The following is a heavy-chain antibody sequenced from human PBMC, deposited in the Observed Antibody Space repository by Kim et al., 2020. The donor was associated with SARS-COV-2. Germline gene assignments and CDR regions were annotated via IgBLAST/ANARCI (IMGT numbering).Heavy chain of an antibody. D-gene: IGHD6-6*01. J-gene: IGHJ4*02. Sequence: YAQKFQGRVTMTRNTSISTAYMELSSLRSEDTAVYYCASISSSYSPNFDYWGQGTLVTVSS. V-gene: IGHV1-8*01. CDR3: ASISSSYSPNFDY.